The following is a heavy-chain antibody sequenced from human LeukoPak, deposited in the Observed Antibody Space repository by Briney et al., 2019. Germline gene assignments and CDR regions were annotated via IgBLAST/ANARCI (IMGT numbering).Heavy chain of an antibody. Sequence: ASVKVSCKASGYTFTGYYMHWVRQAPGQGLEWMGWINPNNGGTNYGQKFQGRVTMTRDTSISTAYMELSRLRAEDTAVYYCAGYASSGRRDAFDIWGQGTMVTVSS. CDR2: INPNNGGT. CDR3: AGYASSGRRDAFDI. J-gene: IGHJ3*02. D-gene: IGHD3-22*01. V-gene: IGHV1-2*02. CDR1: GYTFTGYY.